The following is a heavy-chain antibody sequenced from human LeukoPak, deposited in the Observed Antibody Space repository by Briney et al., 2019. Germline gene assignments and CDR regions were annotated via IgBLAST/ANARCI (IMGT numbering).Heavy chain of an antibody. J-gene: IGHJ5*02. D-gene: IGHD6-13*01. CDR3: AGQAYSSSRPEFDP. Sequence: SETLSLTCTVSGGSISSSSYYWGWIRQPPGKGLEWIGSIYYSGSTYYNPSLKSRVTISVDTSKNQFSLKLSSVTAADTAVYYCAGQAYSSSRPEFDPWGQGTLVTVSS. CDR1: GGSISSSSYY. CDR2: IYYSGST. V-gene: IGHV4-39*01.